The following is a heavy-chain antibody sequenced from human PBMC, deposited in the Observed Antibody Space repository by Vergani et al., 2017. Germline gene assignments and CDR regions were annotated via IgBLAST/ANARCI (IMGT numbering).Heavy chain of an antibody. CDR1: GFIFSDHY. Sequence: EVQVVESGGGLVQPGGSLRLSCAASGFIFSDHYMDWVRQAPGKGLEWVGRIRNKANDYTTQYAASVKGRFTISRDDSTSIAYLQMNSLKTEDTAVYYCTRDNRGRHLEWLSPYDNWGQGTLVTVSS. V-gene: IGHV3-72*01. CDR3: TRDNRGRHLEWLSPYDN. D-gene: IGHD3-3*01. J-gene: IGHJ4*02. CDR2: IRNKANDYTT.